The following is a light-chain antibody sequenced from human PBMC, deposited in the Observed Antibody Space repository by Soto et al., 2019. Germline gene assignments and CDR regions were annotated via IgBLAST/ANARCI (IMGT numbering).Light chain of an antibody. J-gene: IGLJ1*01. CDR1: SSDVGSYNL. CDR3: CSYAGSSTFLYV. CDR2: EGS. Sequence: QSVLTQPASVSGSPGQSITISCTGTSSDVGSYNLVSWYQQHPGKALKLMIYEGSKRPSGVSNLFSGSKSGNTASLTISGLQAEDEADYYCCSYAGSSTFLYVFGTGTKVTVL. V-gene: IGLV2-23*03.